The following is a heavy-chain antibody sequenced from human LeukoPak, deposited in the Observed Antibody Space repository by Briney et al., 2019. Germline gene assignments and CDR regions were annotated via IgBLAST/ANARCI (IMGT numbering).Heavy chain of an antibody. V-gene: IGHV4-4*07. J-gene: IGHJ5*02. CDR1: GGSISSYY. CDR3: ARNRPPPYSSSWSPGWFDP. D-gene: IGHD6-13*01. CDR2: IYTSASA. Sequence: SETLSLTCTVSGGSISSYYWSWIRQPAGKGLEWIGRIYTSASANYNPSLKSRVTMSLDTSKNQFSLKLSSVTAADTAVYYCARNRPPPYSSSWSPGWFDPWGQGTLVTVSS.